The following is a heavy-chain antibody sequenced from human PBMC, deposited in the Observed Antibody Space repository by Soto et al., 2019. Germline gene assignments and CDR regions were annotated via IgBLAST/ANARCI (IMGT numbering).Heavy chain of an antibody. CDR2: IYWNDDK. CDR1: GFSLSPSGVG. V-gene: IGHV2-5*01. D-gene: IGHD4-17*01. CDR3: AHRRGYTVTEDYFDY. Sequence: GSWPTLVNPTQTLTPTCTFSGFSLSPSGVGVGWIPQPPGKALEWLALIYWNDDKRYSPSLKSRLTITKDTSKNQVVLTMTNMDPVDTATYYCAHRRGYTVTEDYFDYWGQGTLVTVSS. J-gene: IGHJ4*02.